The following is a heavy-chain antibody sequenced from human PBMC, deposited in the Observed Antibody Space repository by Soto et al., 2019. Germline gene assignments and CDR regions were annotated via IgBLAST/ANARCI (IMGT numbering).Heavy chain of an antibody. CDR2: IFPSDSDT. Sequence: GESLKISCRTSGYRFTSYWIAWVRQMPGKGLEWMGIIFPSDSDTRYSPSFQGQVTISADRSTSTVFLQWASLKASDTAVYFWARKDKSGYFNWFDPWGQGTLVTVS. V-gene: IGHV5-51*01. CDR3: ARKDKSGYFNWFDP. CDR1: GYRFTSYW. J-gene: IGHJ5*02. D-gene: IGHD3-22*01.